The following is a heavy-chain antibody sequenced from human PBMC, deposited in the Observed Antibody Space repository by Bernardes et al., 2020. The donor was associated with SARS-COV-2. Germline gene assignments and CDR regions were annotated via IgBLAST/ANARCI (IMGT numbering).Heavy chain of an antibody. V-gene: IGHV4-4*02. J-gene: IGHJ5*02. CDR1: GGSISSSNW. D-gene: IGHD1-1*01. CDR3: ARDSSIPNWNDLDVLGYNWFDP. CDR2: IYHSGST. Sequence: SETLSLTCAVSGGSISSSNWWSWVRQPPGKGLEWIGEIYHSGSTNYNPSLKSRVTISVDKSKNRFSLKLSSVTAADTAVYYCARDSSIPNWNDLDVLGYNWFDPWGQGTLVTVSS.